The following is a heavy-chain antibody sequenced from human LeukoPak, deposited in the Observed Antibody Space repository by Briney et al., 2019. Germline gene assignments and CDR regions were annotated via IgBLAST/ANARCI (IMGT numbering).Heavy chain of an antibody. J-gene: IGHJ4*02. CDR2: IKPDGTTK. CDR3: ARSIPYGTTWYGRSDY. CDR1: GFPFSSYS. V-gene: IGHV3-7*03. Sequence: GGSLRLSCAASGFPFSSYSMTWVRQAPGKGLEWVANIKPDGTTKFYVDSVKGRFTISRDNALNSLYLRMNSLRAEDTAIYYCARSIPYGTTWYGRSDYWGQGTLVTVSS. D-gene: IGHD6-13*01.